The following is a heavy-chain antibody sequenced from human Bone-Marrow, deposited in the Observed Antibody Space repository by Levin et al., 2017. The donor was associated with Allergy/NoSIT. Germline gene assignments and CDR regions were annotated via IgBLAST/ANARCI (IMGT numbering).Heavy chain of an antibody. CDR1: GGSISSVAYY. D-gene: IGHD5-12*01. CDR2: IYYSGST. V-gene: IGHV4-31*03. Sequence: SETLSLTCSVSGGSISSVAYYWTWIRQHPGKGLEWIGYIYYSGSTDYNPSLKSRATISLDTSKSQFSVRLRSVTAADTAVYFCARMGRLREFDSWGQGTQVTVSP. CDR3: ARMGRLREFDS. J-gene: IGHJ4*02.